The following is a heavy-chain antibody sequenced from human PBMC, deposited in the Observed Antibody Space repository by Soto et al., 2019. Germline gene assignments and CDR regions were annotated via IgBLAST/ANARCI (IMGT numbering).Heavy chain of an antibody. Sequence: ASVKVSCKASGYTFTGYYMHWVRQAPGQGLEWMGWINPDSGGTNYAQKFQGRVTMTRDTSISTAYMELSRLRSDDTAVYYCARGGGYLYYYGMDVWGQGTTVTVSS. CDR3: ARGGGYLYYYGMDV. CDR2: INPDSGGT. J-gene: IGHJ6*02. V-gene: IGHV1-2*02. D-gene: IGHD2-15*01. CDR1: GYTFTGYY.